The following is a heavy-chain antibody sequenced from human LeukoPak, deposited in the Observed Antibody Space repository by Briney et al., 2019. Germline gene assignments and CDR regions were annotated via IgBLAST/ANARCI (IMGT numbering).Heavy chain of an antibody. CDR2: VSFVGSNQ. CDR1: GFTSSTYA. CDR3: AKDGGGRWLQLILDY. J-gene: IGHJ4*02. V-gene: IGHV3-30*09. D-gene: IGHD5-24*01. Sequence: SRRSLTLSCAASGFTSSTYAVPWARQAPAKGLEWVALVSFVGSNQIYADSVKGRFAISRDNSKNTMYLQIDSLRAEDTAVYYCAKDGGGRWLQLILDYWGQGTLVTVSS.